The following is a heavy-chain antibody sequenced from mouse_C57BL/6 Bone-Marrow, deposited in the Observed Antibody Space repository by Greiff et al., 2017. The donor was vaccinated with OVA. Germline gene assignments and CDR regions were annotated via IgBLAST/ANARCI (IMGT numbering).Heavy chain of an antibody. V-gene: IGHV1-69*01. D-gene: IGHD2-3*01. CDR1: GYTFTSYW. CDR2: IDPSDSYT. CDR3: ARSSLRYEDY. Sequence: VQLQQPGAELVMPGASVKLSCKASGYTFTSYWMHWVKQRPGQGLEWIGEIDPSDSYTNYNQKFKGKSTLTVDKSSSTAYMQLSSLTSEDSAVYYCARSSLRYEDYWGQGTSVTVSS. J-gene: IGHJ4*01.